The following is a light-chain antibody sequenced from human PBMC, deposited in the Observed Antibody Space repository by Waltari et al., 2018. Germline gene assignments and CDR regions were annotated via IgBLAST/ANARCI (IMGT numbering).Light chain of an antibody. CDR1: TGAVTSGHY. CDR2: DTT. Sequence: QAVVTQEPSLPVSPGGTVTLTCASSTGAVTSGHYPHWFQQKPEQAPKTLIYDTTNKLSWTPARFSGSRVGGKAALTLSGAQPEDEAEYYCWLHYSGVQRVFGGGTRLTVL. V-gene: IGLV7-46*01. CDR3: WLHYSGVQRV. J-gene: IGLJ2*01.